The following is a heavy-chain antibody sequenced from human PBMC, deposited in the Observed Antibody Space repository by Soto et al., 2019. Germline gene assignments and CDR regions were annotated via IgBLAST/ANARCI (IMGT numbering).Heavy chain of an antibody. CDR3: VKRSLLMAPT. CDR2: IDNGGNT. D-gene: IGHD1-26*01. Sequence: SETLCVSCTGSGRTFNINADFWYLAWIRQPPGKGLEWIGSIDNGGNTHYNAPLKSRVIISADTSKNQFSLSLNSVTAADTAVYYCVKRSLLMAPTWGQGIQVT. V-gene: IGHV4-39*01. J-gene: IGHJ4*02. CDR1: GRTFNINADF.